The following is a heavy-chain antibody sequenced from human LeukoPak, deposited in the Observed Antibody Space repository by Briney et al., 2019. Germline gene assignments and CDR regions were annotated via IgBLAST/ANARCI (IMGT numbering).Heavy chain of an antibody. CDR3: AKVEGAVYISRGWFDS. V-gene: IGHV3-30-3*01. Sequence: GGSLRLSCAASGFTFSSYAMHWVRQAPGKGLEWVAVISYDGSNKYYADSVKGRFTISRDNSKNTLYLQMNSLRAEDTAVYYCAKVEGAVYISRGWFDSWSQGTLVTVSS. CDR1: GFTFSSYA. D-gene: IGHD3-10*01. J-gene: IGHJ5*01. CDR2: ISYDGSNK.